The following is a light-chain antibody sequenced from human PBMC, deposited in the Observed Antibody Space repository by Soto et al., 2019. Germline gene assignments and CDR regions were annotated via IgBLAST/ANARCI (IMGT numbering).Light chain of an antibody. CDR3: LLSYNGPYV. Sequence: QAVVSVEPSLTVSPGRTAPLTCGSSTGAVTNGHYPYWFQQKPGQAPRTLIYDTTNRHSWTPARFSGSLLGGKAALTLSGAQPEDEAEYYCLLSYNGPYVFGTGTKVTVL. V-gene: IGLV7-46*01. J-gene: IGLJ1*01. CDR2: DTT. CDR1: TGAVTNGHY.